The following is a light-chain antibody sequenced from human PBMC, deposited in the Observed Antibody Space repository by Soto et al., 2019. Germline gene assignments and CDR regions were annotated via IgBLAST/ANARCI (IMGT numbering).Light chain of an antibody. CDR3: CSFAGSPYD. CDR1: SSDVGGYNY. J-gene: IGLJ1*01. V-gene: IGLV2-11*01. Sequence: QSALTQPRSVSGPPGQSVTISCTGTSSDVGGYNYVSWYQHHPGKAPKLMIYDVSKRPSGVPDRFSGSKSGDTASLTISGLQAEDEADYYCCSFAGSPYDFGTGTKLTVL. CDR2: DVS.